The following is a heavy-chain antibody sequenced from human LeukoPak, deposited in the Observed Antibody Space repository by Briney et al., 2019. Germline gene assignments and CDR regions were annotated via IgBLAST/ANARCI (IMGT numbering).Heavy chain of an antibody. V-gene: IGHV3-23*01. CDR3: AKALRYFDWLSPRVGMDV. CDR1: GFTFSSYA. Sequence: GGSLRLSCAASGFTFSSYAMSWVRQAPGKGLEWVSAISGSGGSTYYADSVKGRFTISRDDSKNTLYLQMNSLRAEDTAVYYCAKALRYFDWLSPRVGMDVWGQGTTVTVSS. J-gene: IGHJ6*02. CDR2: ISGSGGST. D-gene: IGHD3-9*01.